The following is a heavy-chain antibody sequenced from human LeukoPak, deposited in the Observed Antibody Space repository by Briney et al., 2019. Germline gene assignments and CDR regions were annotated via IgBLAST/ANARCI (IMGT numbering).Heavy chain of an antibody. Sequence: PGGSLRLSCAASGFTFSSYGMHWVRQAPGKGLEWVATVLYDGGNKYYAESVKGRFTISRDNSKNTLFLQIDSLRGDDTAVYYCAKEGVAAAGPFDYWGQGTLVTVSS. CDR1: GFTFSSYG. CDR3: AKEGVAAAGPFDY. J-gene: IGHJ4*02. D-gene: IGHD2-15*01. V-gene: IGHV3-30*18. CDR2: VLYDGGNK.